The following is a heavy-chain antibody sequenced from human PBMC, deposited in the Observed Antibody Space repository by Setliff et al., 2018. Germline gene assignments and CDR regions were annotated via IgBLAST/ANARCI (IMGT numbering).Heavy chain of an antibody. D-gene: IGHD2-21*01. J-gene: IGHJ4*02. Sequence: GASVKVSCKASGYTFTSYAIHWVRQAPGQRLEWMGWINAGNGNTKYSQEFQDRVTFTRDTFAETAYMELRSLTSDDMAVYYCARGYCDGIGCPAPLYYFDSWGQGTLVTVPQ. CDR2: INAGNGNT. V-gene: IGHV1-3*03. CDR1: GYTFTSYA. CDR3: ARGYCDGIGCPAPLYYFDS.